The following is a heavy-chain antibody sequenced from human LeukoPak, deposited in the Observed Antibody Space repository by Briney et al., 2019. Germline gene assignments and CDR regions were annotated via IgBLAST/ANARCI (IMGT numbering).Heavy chain of an antibody. Sequence: SETLSLTCTVSGGSISSYYWSWIRQPPGKGLEWIGYIYYSGSTNYNPSLKSRVTISVDTSKNQFSLKLSSVTAADTAVYYCARALNSYGYYFDYWGQGTLVTVSS. D-gene: IGHD5-18*01. J-gene: IGHJ4*02. CDR1: GGSISSYY. V-gene: IGHV4-59*01. CDR2: IYYSGST. CDR3: ARALNSYGYYFDY.